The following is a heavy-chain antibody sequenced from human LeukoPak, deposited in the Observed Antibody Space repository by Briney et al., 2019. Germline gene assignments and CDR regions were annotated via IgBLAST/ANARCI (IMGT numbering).Heavy chain of an antibody. CDR1: GFTFSNAW. V-gene: IGHV3-15*01. Sequence: GGSLRLSCAASGFTFSNAWMSWVRQAPGKGLEWVGRIKSKTDGGTTDYAAPVKGRFTISRDDSKNTLYLQMNSLKTEDTAVYYCAKVSYYYDSSGYYEGLFDYWGQGTLVTVSS. D-gene: IGHD3-22*01. J-gene: IGHJ4*02. CDR2: IKSKTDGGTT. CDR3: AKVSYYYDSSGYYEGLFDY.